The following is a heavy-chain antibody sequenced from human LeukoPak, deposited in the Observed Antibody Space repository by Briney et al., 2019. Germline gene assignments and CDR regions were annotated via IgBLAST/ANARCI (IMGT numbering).Heavy chain of an antibody. J-gene: IGHJ6*02. CDR2: ISSSSSTI. Sequence: PGGSLRLSCAASGFTVSSNYMSWVRQAPGKGLEWVSYISSSSSTIYYADSVKGRFTISRDNAKNSLYLQMNSLRGEDTAVYYCARFNGASDYGMDVWGQGTTVTVSS. V-gene: IGHV3-48*01. D-gene: IGHD3-10*01. CDR3: ARFNGASDYGMDV. CDR1: GFTVSSNY.